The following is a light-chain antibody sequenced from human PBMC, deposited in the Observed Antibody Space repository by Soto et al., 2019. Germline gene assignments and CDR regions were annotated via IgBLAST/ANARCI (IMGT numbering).Light chain of an antibody. Sequence: EIVITQSPATLSVSPGDRATLSCRASQSVRSGYFAWYQQKPGQAPRLLIYGASTRASGIPARFSGTGSGTEFTLTISSLQSEDFAVYYCQQYNKWPWTFGQGTKVDIK. V-gene: IGKV3-15*01. J-gene: IGKJ1*01. CDR1: QSVRSGY. CDR2: GAS. CDR3: QQYNKWPWT.